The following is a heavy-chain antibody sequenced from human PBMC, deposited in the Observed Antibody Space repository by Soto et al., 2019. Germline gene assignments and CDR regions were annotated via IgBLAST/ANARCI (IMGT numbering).Heavy chain of an antibody. D-gene: IGHD6-6*01. CDR1: GFTFSSYW. J-gene: IGHJ6*02. Sequence: EVQLVESGGGLVQPGGSLRLSCAASGFTFSSYWMHWVRQAPGKGLVWVSRINSDGSSTSYADSVKGRFTISRDNAKNTLYLQMNSLRAEDTAVSYCARDQGLAYSSSAGGMDVWGQGTTVTVSS. CDR3: ARDQGLAYSSSAGGMDV. V-gene: IGHV3-74*01. CDR2: INSDGSST.